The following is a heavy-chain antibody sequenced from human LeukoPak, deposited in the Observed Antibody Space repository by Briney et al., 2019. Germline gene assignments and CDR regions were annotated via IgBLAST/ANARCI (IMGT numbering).Heavy chain of an antibody. Sequence: GGSLRLSCAASGFTFSSYAMHWVRQAPGKGLEWVALISYDGSNKYYADSVKARFIISRDNSKNTVYLQMNSLRAEDTAVYYCARADWDTAMIDYWGQGTLVTVSS. CDR3: ARADWDTAMIDY. V-gene: IGHV3-30*04. J-gene: IGHJ4*02. CDR1: GFTFSSYA. CDR2: ISYDGSNK. D-gene: IGHD5-18*01.